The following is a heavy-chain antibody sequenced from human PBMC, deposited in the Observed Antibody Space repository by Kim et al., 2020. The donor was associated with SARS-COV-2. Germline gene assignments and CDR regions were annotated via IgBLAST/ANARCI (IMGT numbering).Heavy chain of an antibody. CDR2: INNNGGST. V-gene: IGHV3-64D*09. J-gene: IGHJ4*02. CDR3: AANWNYDW. Sequence: GGSLRLSCSASGFTFSSYAMEWVRQAPGKGLEYVSAINNNGGSTYYADSVKGRFTISRDNSKYMVFLHMSSLRAEDTAVYYCAANWNYDWWGQGTLVTVSS. CDR1: GFTFSSYA. D-gene: IGHD1-7*01.